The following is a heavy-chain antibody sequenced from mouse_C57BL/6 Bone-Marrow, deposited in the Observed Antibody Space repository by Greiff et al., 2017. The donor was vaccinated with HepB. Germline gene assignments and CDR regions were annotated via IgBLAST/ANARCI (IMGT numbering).Heavy chain of an antibody. CDR2: IDPSDSYT. V-gene: IGHV1-50*01. CDR3: ASVYYGSSYYWYFDV. D-gene: IGHD1-1*01. CDR1: GYTFTSYW. Sequence: QVQLQQSGAELVKPGASVKLSCKASGYTFTSYWMQWVKQRPGQGLEWIGEIDPSDSYTNYNQKFKGKATLTVDTSSSTAYMQLSRLTSEDSAVYYCASVYYGSSYYWYFDVWGTGTTVTVSS. J-gene: IGHJ1*03.